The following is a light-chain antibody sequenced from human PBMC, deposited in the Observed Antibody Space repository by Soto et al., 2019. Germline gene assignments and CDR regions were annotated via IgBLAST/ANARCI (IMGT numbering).Light chain of an antibody. CDR3: QQYGSSPPFT. V-gene: IGKV3-20*01. Sequence: EIVLTQSPGTLSLSPGERANLSCRASQSVSSSYLAWYQQKPGQAPRLLIYGASSRATGIPDRFSGSGSGTDFTLTISRLEPEDFAVYYCQQYGSSPPFTFGVGTKVEIK. CDR2: GAS. J-gene: IGKJ4*01. CDR1: QSVSSSY.